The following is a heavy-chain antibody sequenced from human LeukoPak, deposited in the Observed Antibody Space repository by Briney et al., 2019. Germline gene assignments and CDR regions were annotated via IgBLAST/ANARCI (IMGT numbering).Heavy chain of an antibody. CDR3: AKSHASIWNVYDY. CDR2: LSGSGDST. V-gene: IGHV3-23*01. D-gene: IGHD1-1*01. Sequence: GGTLRLSCAASGFPFSSYAMSWVPLAPGKGLEWVSALSGSGDSTYYADSVKGRFTISRDNSKNTLFLQMNSLRAEDTAVYYCAKSHASIWNVYDYWGQGTLVTVSS. J-gene: IGHJ4*02. CDR1: GFPFSSYA.